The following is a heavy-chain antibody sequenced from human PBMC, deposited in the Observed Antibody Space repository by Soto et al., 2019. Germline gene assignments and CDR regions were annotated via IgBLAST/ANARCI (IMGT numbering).Heavy chain of an antibody. CDR1: GGSISSSSYY. CDR3: ARQGYTGDRTYYYYYGMDV. CDR2: IYYSGST. Sequence: LSLNCTVSGGSISSSSYYWGWIRQPPGRGLEWIGSIYYSGSTYYNPSLKSRVTISVDTSKNQFSLKLSSVTAADTAVYYCARQGYTGDRTYYYYYGMDVWGQGTTVTVSS. J-gene: IGHJ6*02. D-gene: IGHD6-13*01. V-gene: IGHV4-39*01.